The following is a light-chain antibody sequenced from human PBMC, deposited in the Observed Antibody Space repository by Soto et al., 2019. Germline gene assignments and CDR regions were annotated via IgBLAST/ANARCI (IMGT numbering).Light chain of an antibody. CDR1: SSDVGGYNY. CDR3: CSYAGTVYV. V-gene: IGLV2-11*01. CDR2: DVS. Sequence: QSALTQPRSVSGSPGQSVTISCTGTSSDVGGYNYVSWYQQHPGKAPKLMIYDVSKQPSGVPDRFSGSKSGNTASLTISGLQAEDEADYYCCSYAGTVYVFGTGTKLTVL. J-gene: IGLJ1*01.